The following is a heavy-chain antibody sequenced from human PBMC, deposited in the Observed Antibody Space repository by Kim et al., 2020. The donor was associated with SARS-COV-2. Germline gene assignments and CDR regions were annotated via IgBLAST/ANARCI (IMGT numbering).Heavy chain of an antibody. V-gene: IGHV3-74*01. CDR3: ASGLTLGHY. CDR2: IIPDGRST. J-gene: IGHJ4*02. CDR1: GFTFSEYW. D-gene: IGHD2-21*02. Sequence: GGSLRLSCAASGFTFSEYWMHWVRQAPGKGLVWVSRIIPDGRSTSYADSVKGRFTISRDNAKNTLYLQMNSLSAEDTAVYYCASGLTLGHYWGEVPLVT.